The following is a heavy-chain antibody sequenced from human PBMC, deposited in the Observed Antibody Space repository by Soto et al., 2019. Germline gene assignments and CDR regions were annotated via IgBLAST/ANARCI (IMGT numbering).Heavy chain of an antibody. D-gene: IGHD4-17*01. CDR3: ERDFTTLTFYAFDI. J-gene: IGHJ3*02. CDR1: GFTFSSYS. Sequence: GGSLRLSCAASGFTFSSYSMNWVRQAPGKGLEWVSSISRSSNYIYYADSVKGRLTISRDNAKNSLYLQMNSLRAEDTAVYYCERDFTTLTFYAFDIWGQGTMVTVSS. CDR2: ISRSSNYI. V-gene: IGHV3-21*01.